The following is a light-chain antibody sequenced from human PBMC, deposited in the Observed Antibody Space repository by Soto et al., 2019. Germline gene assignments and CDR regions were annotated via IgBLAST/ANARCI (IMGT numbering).Light chain of an antibody. CDR3: HQRSNWPPT. J-gene: IGKJ1*01. Sequence: EIVLTQSPATLSLSPGDRATLSCRASQSISRYLAWYQQKPGQAPRLLIYDASNRATGIPARFSGSGSGTDFTLTISSLEPEDFAVYYCHQRSNWPPTFGQGTKVDIK. V-gene: IGKV3-11*01. CDR1: QSISRY. CDR2: DAS.